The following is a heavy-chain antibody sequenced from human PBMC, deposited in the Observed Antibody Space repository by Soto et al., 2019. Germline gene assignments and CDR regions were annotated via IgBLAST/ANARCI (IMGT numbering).Heavy chain of an antibody. J-gene: IGHJ4*02. CDR2: FSGSGGST. CDR3: AREGLGGDFWSGYYSGHYFDY. CDR1: GFTFSSYA. V-gene: IGHV3-23*01. D-gene: IGHD3-3*01. Sequence: EVQLLESGGGLVQPGGSLRLSCAASGFTFSSYAMSWVRQAPGKGLEWVSAFSGSGGSTYYADSVKGRLTISRDNAKNSLYLQMNSLRAEDTAVYYCAREGLGGDFWSGYYSGHYFDYWGQGTLVTVSS.